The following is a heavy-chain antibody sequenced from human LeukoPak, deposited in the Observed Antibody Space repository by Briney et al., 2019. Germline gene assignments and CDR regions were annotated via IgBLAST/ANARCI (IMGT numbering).Heavy chain of an antibody. CDR2: IYYSGST. CDR3: ARDQVTTFGVDWFDP. V-gene: IGHV4-39*07. Sequence: SETLSLTCSVSGGSISSSSYYWGLIRQPPGKGLEWIGSIYYSGSTYYNPSLKSRVTISVDTSKNQFSLKLSSVTAADTAVYYCARDQVTTFGVDWFDPWGQGTLVTVSS. CDR1: GGSISSSSYY. D-gene: IGHD2/OR15-2a*01. J-gene: IGHJ5*02.